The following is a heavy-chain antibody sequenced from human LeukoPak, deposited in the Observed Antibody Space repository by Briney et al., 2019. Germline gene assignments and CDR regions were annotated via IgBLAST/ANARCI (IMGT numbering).Heavy chain of an antibody. V-gene: IGHV3-13*01. CDR2: IDRDGVT. CDR3: ARENLEYGDYAIDY. Sequence: GGSLRLSCAASGFIFTKYDMHWVRHVTGRGLEWVSGIDRDGVTYYSDSVKGRFTMSRENGENSVYLQLNSLRAGDTAVYFCARENLEYGDYAIDYWGQESWSPSPQ. J-gene: IGHJ4*01. D-gene: IGHD4-17*01. CDR1: GFIFTKYD.